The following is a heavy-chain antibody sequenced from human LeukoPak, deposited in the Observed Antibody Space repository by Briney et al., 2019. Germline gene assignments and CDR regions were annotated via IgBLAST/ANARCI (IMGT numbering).Heavy chain of an antibody. Sequence: SETLSLTCTVSGGSVSNTHYYWGWIRQPPGKGLEWIGTVYYSGRAYYNPSLKSRVTISVDTSKNQFSLKLSSVTAADTAVYYCARRGCREYGNGAVPAAIEYWGQGTLVTVSS. D-gene: IGHD2-2*01. CDR2: VYYSGRA. J-gene: IGHJ4*02. V-gene: IGHV4-39*01. CDR1: GGSVSNTHYY. CDR3: ARRGCREYGNGAVPAAIEY.